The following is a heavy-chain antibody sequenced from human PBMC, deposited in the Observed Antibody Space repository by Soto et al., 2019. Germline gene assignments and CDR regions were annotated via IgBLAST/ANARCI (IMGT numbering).Heavy chain of an antibody. V-gene: IGHV1-3*01. Sequence: ASVKVSCKASGYTFTSYAMHWVRQAPGQRLEWMGWINAGNGNTKYSQKFQGRVTITRDTSASTAYMELSSLRSEDTAVYYCARDYYGSGSYYASYYYYYGMDVWGQGTTVTV. D-gene: IGHD3-10*01. CDR3: ARDYYGSGSYYASYYYYYGMDV. CDR1: GYTFTSYA. J-gene: IGHJ6*02. CDR2: INAGNGNT.